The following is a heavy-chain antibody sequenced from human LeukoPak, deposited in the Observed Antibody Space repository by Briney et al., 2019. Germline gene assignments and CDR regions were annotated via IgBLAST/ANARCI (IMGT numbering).Heavy chain of an antibody. CDR1: GGSISPYF. CDR3: AREGVVKGYFDY. V-gene: IGHV4-59*01. D-gene: IGHD3-3*01. CDR2: IYYRGST. Sequence: SETLSLTCTVSGGSISPYFWSWLRQPPGKGEEWIGYIYYRGSTNYNPSLKSRVTISLDTSKDQFSLKLSSVTAADTAVYYCAREGVVKGYFDYWGQGTLVTVSS. J-gene: IGHJ4*02.